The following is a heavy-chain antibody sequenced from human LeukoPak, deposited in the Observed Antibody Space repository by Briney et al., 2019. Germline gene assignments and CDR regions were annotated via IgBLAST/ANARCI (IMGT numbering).Heavy chain of an antibody. CDR3: AKGEEWLVLYYYYYYGMDV. Sequence: GGSLRLSCAASGFTFSSYSMNWVRQAPGEGLEWVSAISGSGGSTYYADSVKGRFTISRDNSKNTLYLQMNSLRAEDTAVYYCAKGEEWLVLYYYYYYGMDVWGQGTTVTVSS. CDR1: GFTFSSYS. J-gene: IGHJ6*02. CDR2: ISGSGGST. D-gene: IGHD6-19*01. V-gene: IGHV3-23*01.